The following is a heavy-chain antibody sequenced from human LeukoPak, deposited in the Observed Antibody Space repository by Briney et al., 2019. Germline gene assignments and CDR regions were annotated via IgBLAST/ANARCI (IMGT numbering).Heavy chain of an antibody. Sequence: GGSLRLSCAASGFTFSSYAMSWVRQAPGKGLEWVAVMSYDGSNKYYADSVKGRFTISRDNSKNTLYLQMNSLRAEDTAVYYCARTNFHYDSSVYYFDYWGQGTLVTVSS. CDR2: MSYDGSNK. CDR3: ARTNFHYDSSVYYFDY. CDR1: GFTFSSYA. J-gene: IGHJ4*02. V-gene: IGHV3-30-3*01. D-gene: IGHD3-22*01.